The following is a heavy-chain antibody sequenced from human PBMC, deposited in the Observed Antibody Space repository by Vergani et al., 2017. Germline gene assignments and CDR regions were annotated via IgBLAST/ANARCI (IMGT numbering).Heavy chain of an antibody. D-gene: IGHD6-13*01. CDR3: ARGIAAAGTYPVY. Sequence: QVQLVESGGGVVQPGRSLRLSCAASGFTFSSYGMHWVPQAPGKGLEWVAVIWYDGSNKYYADSVKGRFTISRDNSKNTLYLQMNSLRAEDTAVYYCARGIAAAGTYPVYWGQGTLVTVSS. CDR1: GFTFSSYG. J-gene: IGHJ4*02. V-gene: IGHV3-33*01. CDR2: IWYDGSNK.